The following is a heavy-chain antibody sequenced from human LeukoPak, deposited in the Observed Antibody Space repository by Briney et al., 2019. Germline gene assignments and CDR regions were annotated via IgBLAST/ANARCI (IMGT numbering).Heavy chain of an antibody. Sequence: GGSLRLSCAASRFTFSSSTMNWVRQAPGKGLEWVSYISSSGSTIYYADSVKGRFTISRDNAKNSLYLQMNSLRAEDTAVYYCAELGITMIGGVWGKGTTVTISS. J-gene: IGHJ6*04. D-gene: IGHD3-10*02. CDR2: ISSSGSTI. CDR1: RFTFSSST. CDR3: AELGITMIGGV. V-gene: IGHV3-48*04.